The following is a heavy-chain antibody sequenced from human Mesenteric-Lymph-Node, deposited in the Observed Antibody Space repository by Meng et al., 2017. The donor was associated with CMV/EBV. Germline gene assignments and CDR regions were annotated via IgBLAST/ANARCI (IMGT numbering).Heavy chain of an antibody. J-gene: IGHJ6*02. CDR1: GFIFSYYG. V-gene: IGHV3-30*03. Sequence: GGSLRLSCAASGFIFSYYGMHWVRQAPGEGLEWVAGTSYDGTNKNYADSVKGRFTISRDDARNSLYLQMNSLRAEDTAIYYCVREGGYRSHRPRHGMDVWGQGTTVTVSS. CDR3: VREGGYRSHRPRHGMDV. D-gene: IGHD3-22*01. CDR2: TSYDGTNK.